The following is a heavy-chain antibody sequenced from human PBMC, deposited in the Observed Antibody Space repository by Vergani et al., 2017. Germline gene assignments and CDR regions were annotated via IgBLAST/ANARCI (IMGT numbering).Heavy chain of an antibody. J-gene: IGHJ4*02. V-gene: IGHV5-51*01. D-gene: IGHD3-3*01. CDR1: GYSFTDYW. CDR2: IYPGDSDT. Sequence: EVQLVQSGAEVKKPGESLKISCKGSGYSFTDYWIGWVRQMPGKGLEWMGIIYPGDSDTKYSPSFQGQVTISADNSISTAFLQWNSLRASDTAMYYCARQHYDFWSGSYTGSAHFDSWGQGTLVTVSS. CDR3: ARQHYDFWSGSYTGSAHFDS.